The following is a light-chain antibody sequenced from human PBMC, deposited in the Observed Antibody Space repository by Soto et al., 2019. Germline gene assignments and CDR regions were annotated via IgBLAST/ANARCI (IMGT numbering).Light chain of an antibody. J-gene: IGLJ3*02. V-gene: IGLV1-40*01. CDR3: QSYDSSLSAL. CDR2: GNS. Sequence: QSVLTQPPSVSGAPGQRVTISCTGSSSNIGAGYDVHWYQQLPGTAPKLLIYGNSNRPSGVPDRFSGSKSGTSASLAITGILAEDEADYYCQSYDSSLSALFGGGTKLTVL. CDR1: SSNIGAGYD.